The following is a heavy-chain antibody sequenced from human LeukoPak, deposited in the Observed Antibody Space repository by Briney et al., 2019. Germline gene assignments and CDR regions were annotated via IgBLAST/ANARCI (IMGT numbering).Heavy chain of an antibody. CDR1: GSTFSNYW. CDR3: ASPFRIVVDV. Sequence: GGSLRLSCAASGSTFSNYWMTWARQAPGKGLEWVANIKQDGSEKYYADSVKGRFTLSRDNAKNSLYLQMNSLRAEDTAVYYCASPFRIVVDVWGRGTLVTVSS. CDR2: IKQDGSEK. V-gene: IGHV3-7*01. J-gene: IGHJ2*01. D-gene: IGHD1-26*01.